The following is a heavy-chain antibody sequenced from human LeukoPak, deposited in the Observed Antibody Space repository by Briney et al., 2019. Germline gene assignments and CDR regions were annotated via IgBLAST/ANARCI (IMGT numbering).Heavy chain of an antibody. Sequence: SETLSLTCTVSGGSISGYYWSWLRQPPGKGLEWIGYINYSGSTNYNPSLESRVTISVDTSKNQFSLKLSSVTAADTAVYYCARSPIVVVPAAMFWFDPWGQGTLVTVSS. CDR3: ARSPIVVVPAAMFWFDP. CDR2: INYSGST. D-gene: IGHD2-2*01. CDR1: GGSISGYY. J-gene: IGHJ5*02. V-gene: IGHV4-59*08.